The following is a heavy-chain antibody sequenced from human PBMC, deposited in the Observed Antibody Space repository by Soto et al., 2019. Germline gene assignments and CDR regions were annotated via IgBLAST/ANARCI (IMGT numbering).Heavy chain of an antibody. D-gene: IGHD5-18*01. J-gene: IGHJ4*02. CDR1: GDSIKYYY. V-gene: IGHV4-59*01. CDR3: ASGRYSYGNEY. CDR2: IYYTGST. Sequence: SETLSLTCPVSGDSIKYYYWSWIRQPPGQALEWIGYIYYTGSTNYSPSLKSRLTISLDTSKSQFSLKLSSVTAADTAVYYCASGRYSYGNEYWGQGTLVTVSP.